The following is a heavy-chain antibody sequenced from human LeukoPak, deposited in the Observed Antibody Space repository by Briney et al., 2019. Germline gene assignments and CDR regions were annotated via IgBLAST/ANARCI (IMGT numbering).Heavy chain of an antibody. J-gene: IGHJ4*02. D-gene: IGHD3-22*01. CDR2: INHSGST. Sequence: ASETLSLTCAVYGGSFSGYYWSWIRQPPGKGLEWIGEINHSGSTNYNPSLKGRVTISVDTSKNQFSLKLSSVTAADTAVYYCARGGDGNYDSSGLIDYWGQGTLVTVSS. CDR3: ARGGDGNYDSSGLIDY. CDR1: GGSFSGYY. V-gene: IGHV4-34*01.